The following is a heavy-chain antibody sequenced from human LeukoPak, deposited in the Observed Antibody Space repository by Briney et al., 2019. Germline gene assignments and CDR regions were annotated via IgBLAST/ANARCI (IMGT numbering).Heavy chain of an antibody. J-gene: IGHJ4*02. Sequence: GGSLRLSCAASGFTFSSYSMNWVRQAPGKGLGWVSSISSSSSYIYYADSVKGRFTISRDNAKNSLYLQMNSLRAEDTAVYYCARGSRDGYNYGYWGQGTLVTVSS. V-gene: IGHV3-21*01. CDR2: ISSSSSYI. D-gene: IGHD5-24*01. CDR3: ARGSRDGYNYGY. CDR1: GFTFSSYS.